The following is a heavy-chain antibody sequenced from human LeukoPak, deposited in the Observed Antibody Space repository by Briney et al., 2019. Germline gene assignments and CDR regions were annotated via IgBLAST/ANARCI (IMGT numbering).Heavy chain of an antibody. Sequence: KPSETLSLTCTVSGGSISSYYWSWIRQPAGEGLEWIGRIYTSGSTNYNPPLKSRVTMSVDTSKTQFSLKLSSVTAADTAVYYCARDRGNWNYPLDYWGQGTLVTVSS. CDR1: GGSISSYY. CDR2: IYTSGST. D-gene: IGHD1-7*01. CDR3: ARDRGNWNYPLDY. V-gene: IGHV4-4*07. J-gene: IGHJ4*02.